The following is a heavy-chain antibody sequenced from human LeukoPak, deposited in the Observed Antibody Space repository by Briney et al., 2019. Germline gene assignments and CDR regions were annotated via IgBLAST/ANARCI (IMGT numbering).Heavy chain of an antibody. J-gene: IGHJ4*02. V-gene: IGHV3-23*01. CDR2: ISGSGGST. D-gene: IGHD2-15*01. Sequence: GGSLRLSCAASGFTFSSYAMSWVRQAPGKGPEWVSAISGSGGSTYYADSVKGRFTISRDNSKNTLYLQMNSLRAEDTAVYYCAKGGRAAHYFDYRGQGTLVTVSS. CDR1: GFTFSSYA. CDR3: AKGGRAAHYFDY.